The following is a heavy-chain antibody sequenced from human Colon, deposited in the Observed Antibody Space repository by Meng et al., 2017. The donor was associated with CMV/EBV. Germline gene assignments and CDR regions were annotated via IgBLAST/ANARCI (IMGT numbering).Heavy chain of an antibody. D-gene: IGHD4-17*01. CDR1: GFSISNSR. V-gene: IGHV3-43*01. J-gene: IGHJ4*02. CDR2: VSWDGGST. CDR3: AKGTAATTVPDFDS. Sequence: GESLKISCAASGFSISNSRMSWVRRAPGKGLEWVALVSWDGGSTRYADSVRGRFTISRDNSNNLLVLQLNSLRSDDSALYYCAKGTAATTVPDFDSWGQGTLVTVSS.